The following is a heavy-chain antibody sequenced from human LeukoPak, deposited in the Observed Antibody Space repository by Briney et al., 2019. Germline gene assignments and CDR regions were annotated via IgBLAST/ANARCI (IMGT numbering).Heavy chain of an antibody. Sequence: GGSLRLSCAASGSTFDDYAMHWVRQAPGKGLEWVSFIRYDGSDKLYADSVKGRFTVSRDNSKNTLYLQMNSLRPEDTAVYYCAKRGGSYIGYFDYWGQGTLVTVSS. J-gene: IGHJ4*02. CDR3: AKRGGSYIGYFDY. D-gene: IGHD1-26*01. CDR1: GSTFDDYA. V-gene: IGHV3-30*02. CDR2: IRYDGSDK.